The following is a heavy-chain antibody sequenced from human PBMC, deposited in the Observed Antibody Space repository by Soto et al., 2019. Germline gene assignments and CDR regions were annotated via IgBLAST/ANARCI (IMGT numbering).Heavy chain of an antibody. J-gene: IGHJ4*02. Sequence: PGGSLRLSCTVSGFAFNNYGINWVRQAPGKGLEWVSSISKSDYTYYSDSVKGRFTISRDNDKNPVSLQMNTLRVEDMAVYYCAREDSIITPAVSDFWGPGTPVTVSS. CDR2: ISKSDYT. D-gene: IGHD2-2*01. CDR3: AREDSIITPAVSDF. CDR1: GFAFNNYG. V-gene: IGHV3-21*01.